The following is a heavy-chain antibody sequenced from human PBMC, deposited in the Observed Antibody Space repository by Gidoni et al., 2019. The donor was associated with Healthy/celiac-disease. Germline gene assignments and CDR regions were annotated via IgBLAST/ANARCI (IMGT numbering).Heavy chain of an antibody. J-gene: IGHJ6*03. CDR3: AKDSGGSFIYYYYYMDV. V-gene: IGHV3-23*01. D-gene: IGHD6-25*01. Sequence: EVQLLESGGGLVQPGGSLRLSCAACGFPLSSYAMSWVRPAPGKGLEWVSAISGSGGSTYYADSVKGRFTISRDNSKNTLYLQMNSLRAEDTAVYYCAKDSGGSFIYYYYYMDVWGKGTTVTVSS. CDR2: ISGSGGST. CDR1: GFPLSSYA.